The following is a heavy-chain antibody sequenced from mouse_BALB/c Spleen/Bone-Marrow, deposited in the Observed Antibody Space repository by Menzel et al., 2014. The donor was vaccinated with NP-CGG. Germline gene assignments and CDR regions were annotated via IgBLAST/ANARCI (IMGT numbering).Heavy chain of an antibody. Sequence: QVQLQQSGPELVMPGTSVKISCKASGYTFTNYYLHWVKQRPGQGLEWIGWIYPGNVDTKYNEKFKGKATLTPDESSSTAYMQLSSLTSEDSAVYFCAREVGRGGYFDVWGAGTTVTVSS. V-gene: IGHV1S56*01. D-gene: IGHD1-1*02. CDR1: GYTFTNYY. CDR3: AREVGRGGYFDV. J-gene: IGHJ1*01. CDR2: IYPGNVDT.